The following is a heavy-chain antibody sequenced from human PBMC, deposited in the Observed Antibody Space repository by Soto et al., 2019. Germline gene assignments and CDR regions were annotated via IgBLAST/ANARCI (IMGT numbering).Heavy chain of an antibody. CDR1: GFTFRSHG. CDR3: AKRGLGYCSGGSCYGYAFDI. CDR2: ISGSGGST. V-gene: IGHV3-23*01. J-gene: IGHJ3*02. D-gene: IGHD2-15*01. Sequence: PGGPLRLSWAAAGFTFRSHGVSRVRQAQGKGLEWVSAISGSGGSTYYADSVKGRFTISRDNSKNTLYLQMNSLRAEDTAVYYCAKRGLGYCSGGSCYGYAFDIWGQGTMVTVSS.